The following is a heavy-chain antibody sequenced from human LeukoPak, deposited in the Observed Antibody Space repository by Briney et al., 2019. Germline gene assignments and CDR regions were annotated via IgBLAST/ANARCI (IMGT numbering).Heavy chain of an antibody. CDR1: GFTFDDYA. J-gene: IGHJ4*02. CDR2: ISWNSGSI. Sequence: GGSLRLSCAASGFTFDDYAMHWVRQAPGKGLEWVSGISWNSGSIGYADSVKGRFTISRDNAKNSLYLQMNSLRAEDTALYYCAKDLYSSWSQGAFDYWGQGTLVTVSP. V-gene: IGHV3-9*01. D-gene: IGHD6-13*01. CDR3: AKDLYSSWSQGAFDY.